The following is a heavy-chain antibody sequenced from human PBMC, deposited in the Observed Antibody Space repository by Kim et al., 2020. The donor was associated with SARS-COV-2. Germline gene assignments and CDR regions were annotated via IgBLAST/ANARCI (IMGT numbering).Heavy chain of an antibody. CDR2: LYYSGSI. Sequence: SETLSLTCTVSGGSISSSRYFWGWIRQPPGKGLEWIGSLYYSGSIYYNPSLKSRITISVDTSKNQFSLNLSSVTAADTAVYFCAGQGLMFGNLIGYKWFDPWGQGTLVTVSS. V-gene: IGHV4-39*01. D-gene: IGHD3-16*01. CDR1: GGSISSSRYF. CDR3: AGQGLMFGNLIGYKWFDP. J-gene: IGHJ5*02.